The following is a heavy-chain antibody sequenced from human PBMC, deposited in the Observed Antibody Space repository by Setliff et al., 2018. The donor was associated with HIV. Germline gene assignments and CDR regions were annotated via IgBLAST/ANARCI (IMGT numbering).Heavy chain of an antibody. D-gene: IGHD5-12*01. J-gene: IGHJ4*02. CDR3: ASDISPDDGYNRLHYFDY. V-gene: IGHV4-61*08. CDR2: ISDTGST. Sequence: SETLSLTCTVSGGSMTTDGFYWSWIRQPPGKGLEYIGKISDTGSTNYHPSLRGRVAMSVDTSKNQFSLRLNSVTAADTAVYYCASDISPDDGYNRLHYFDYWGQGTLVTVSS. CDR1: GGSMTTDGFY.